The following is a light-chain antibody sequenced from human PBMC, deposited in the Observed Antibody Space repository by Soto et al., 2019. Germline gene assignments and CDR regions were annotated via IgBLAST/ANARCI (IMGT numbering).Light chain of an antibody. Sequence: EIVLTQSPLSLPVTPGEPASISCRSSQSLLHSNGYNYLNWYLQKPGQSPQLLIYLGSNRASGVPDRFSGSGSGTDFTLTINRVEAEDVGLYFCAQGLATPFTFGGGTKVDIK. CDR1: QSLLHSNGYNY. CDR2: LGS. J-gene: IGKJ4*01. V-gene: IGKV2-28*01. CDR3: AQGLATPFT.